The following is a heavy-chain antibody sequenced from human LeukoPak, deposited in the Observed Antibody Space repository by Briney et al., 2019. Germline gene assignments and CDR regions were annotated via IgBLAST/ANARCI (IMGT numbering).Heavy chain of an antibody. Sequence: PGGSLRLPCAASGFTFSSYWMTWVRQAPGKGLQWVANIRQDGSEKYYVDSVKGRFTISRDNAKNSLYLQMNSLRAEDTAVYYCARDYYDSSGYFDYWGQGTLVTVSS. CDR1: GFTFSSYW. V-gene: IGHV3-7*01. D-gene: IGHD3-22*01. J-gene: IGHJ4*02. CDR2: IRQDGSEK. CDR3: ARDYYDSSGYFDY.